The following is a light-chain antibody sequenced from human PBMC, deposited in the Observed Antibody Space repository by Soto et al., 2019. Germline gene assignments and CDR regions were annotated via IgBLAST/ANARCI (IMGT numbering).Light chain of an antibody. J-gene: IGKJ5*01. CDR3: QQRHAWPIT. CDR1: QSVGDY. Sequence: TVLTHSPATLSLSPCGRASLSFSASQSVGDYLAWYQQKPGQAPRLLIYDASNRAAGVPYRFRGSGSGTDFTLTISSLEPEDSAVYYCQQRHAWPITFGQGTRLEI. CDR2: DAS. V-gene: IGKV3-11*01.